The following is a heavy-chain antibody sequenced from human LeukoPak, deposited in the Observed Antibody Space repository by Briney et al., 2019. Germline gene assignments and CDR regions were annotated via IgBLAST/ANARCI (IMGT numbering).Heavy chain of an antibody. CDR3: ARGSVFGMDV. V-gene: IGHV3-53*01. Sequence: GGSLRLSCAASGFFVSDKYTSWVGQAPGQGLEWVSVIYSGGGTFYADSVKGRFTISRDNSKNMLYLQMNSLRAEDTAVYYCARGSVFGMDVWGQGTTVTVSS. CDR1: GFFVSDKY. J-gene: IGHJ6*02. D-gene: IGHD5/OR15-5a*01. CDR2: IYSGGGT.